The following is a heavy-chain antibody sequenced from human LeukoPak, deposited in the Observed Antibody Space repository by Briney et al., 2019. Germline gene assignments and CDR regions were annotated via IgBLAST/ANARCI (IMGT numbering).Heavy chain of an antibody. CDR1: GYTFTGYY. Sequence: ASVKVSCKASGYTFTGYYMHWVRQAPGQGLEWMGWISAYNGNTNYAQKLQGRVTMTTDTSTSTAYMELRSLRSDDTAVYYCASRGSGSYYNHWGQGTLVTVSS. D-gene: IGHD3-10*01. CDR2: ISAYNGNT. V-gene: IGHV1-18*01. CDR3: ASRGSGSYYNH. J-gene: IGHJ5*02.